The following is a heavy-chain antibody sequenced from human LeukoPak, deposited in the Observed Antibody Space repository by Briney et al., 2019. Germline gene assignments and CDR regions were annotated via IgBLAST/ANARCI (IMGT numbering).Heavy chain of an antibody. V-gene: IGHV4-4*07. D-gene: IGHD1-7*01. CDR2: VYTSGST. J-gene: IGHJ3*02. CDR1: GGSISGYY. CDR3: ARLITGTTTAFDI. Sequence: SETLSLTCSVSGGSISGYYWAWIRQPAGKGLEWIERVYTSGSTHYNPSLKTRLTMSVDTSKNQFSLKLSSVTAADTAVYYCARLITGTTTAFDIWGQGTMVTVSS.